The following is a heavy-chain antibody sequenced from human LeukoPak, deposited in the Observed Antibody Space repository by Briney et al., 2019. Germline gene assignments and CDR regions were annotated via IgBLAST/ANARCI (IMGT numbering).Heavy chain of an antibody. CDR3: ARVRIAAAGYFDY. V-gene: IGHV4-59*08. CDR2: IYYSGST. D-gene: IGHD6-13*01. Sequence: PSETLSLTCTVSGGSISSYYWSWIRQPPGKGLEWIGYIYYSGSTYYNTSLKSRVTISLDTSKNQFSLKLSSVTAADTAVYYCARVRIAAAGYFDYWGQGTLVTVSS. J-gene: IGHJ4*02. CDR1: GGSISSYY.